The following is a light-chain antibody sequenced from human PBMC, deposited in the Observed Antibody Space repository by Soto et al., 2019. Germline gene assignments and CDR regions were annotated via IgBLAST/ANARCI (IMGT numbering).Light chain of an antibody. Sequence: QSALTQPASVSGSPGQSITISCTGTSSDVGGYKYVSWYQQHPGKAPKLMIFDVSHRSSGASNRFSGSKSGNTASLTISGLQAEDEADYYCSSYTSSTTWVFGGGTKVTVL. V-gene: IGLV2-14*03. J-gene: IGLJ3*02. CDR1: SSDVGGYKY. CDR3: SSYTSSTTWV. CDR2: DVS.